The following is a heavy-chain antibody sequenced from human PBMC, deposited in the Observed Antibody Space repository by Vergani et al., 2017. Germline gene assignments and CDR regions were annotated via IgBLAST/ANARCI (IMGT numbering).Heavy chain of an antibody. D-gene: IGHD3-3*01. J-gene: IGHJ4*02. CDR2: ISGSGGST. Sequence: EVQLLESGGGLVQPGGSLRLSCAASGFTFSSYAMSWVRQAPGKGLEWVSAISGSGGSTYYADSVKGRFTSSRDNSKNTLYLQMNSLRAEDTAVYYCAKDSAVFGVVPHFDYWGQGTLVTVSS. CDR1: GFTFSSYA. CDR3: AKDSAVFGVVPHFDY. V-gene: IGHV3-23*01.